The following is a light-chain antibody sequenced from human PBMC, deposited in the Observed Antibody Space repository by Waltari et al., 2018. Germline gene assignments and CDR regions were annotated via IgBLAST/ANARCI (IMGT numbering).Light chain of an antibody. J-gene: IGKJ1*01. Sequence: DIVLTQSPDSLVVSLGERATIHCKASQNVLYNSNNKYYLGWYQQKPGPPPKLLIYWATTRESGVPDRFSGTGSGTDFTLTISSLQAEDVAVYYCHQYFSPHWTFGQGTKVEIK. CDR3: HQYFSPHWT. CDR2: WAT. V-gene: IGKV4-1*01. CDR1: QNVLYNSNNKYY.